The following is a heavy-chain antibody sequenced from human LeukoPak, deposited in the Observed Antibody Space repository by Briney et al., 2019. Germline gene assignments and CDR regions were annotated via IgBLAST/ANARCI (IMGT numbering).Heavy chain of an antibody. CDR1: GGSIRSSYYY. CDR3: ARAPPYDFWSGLGWFDP. D-gene: IGHD3-3*01. J-gene: IGHJ5*02. V-gene: IGHV4-39*07. Sequence: SETLSLTCTVSGGSIRSSYYYWGWIRQPPGKGLEWIGSIYDSGSTYYNPSLKSRVTISVDTSKNQFSLKLSSVTAADTAVYYCARAPPYDFWSGLGWFDPWGQGTLVTVSS. CDR2: IYDSGST.